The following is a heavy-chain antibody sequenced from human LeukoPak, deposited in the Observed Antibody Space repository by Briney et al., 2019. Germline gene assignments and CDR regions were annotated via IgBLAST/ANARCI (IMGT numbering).Heavy chain of an antibody. CDR1: EFTFSNYA. Sequence: GGSLRLSCAASEFTFSNYALHWVRQAPGKGLQWVAVISYDGNTVHYADSVKGRFIISRDTSKNTLYLQMNSLRAEDTAVYYCARSGGLQKFDYWGQGTLVTVSS. CDR2: ISYDGNTV. J-gene: IGHJ4*02. D-gene: IGHD4-11*01. V-gene: IGHV3-30-3*01. CDR3: ARSGGLQKFDY.